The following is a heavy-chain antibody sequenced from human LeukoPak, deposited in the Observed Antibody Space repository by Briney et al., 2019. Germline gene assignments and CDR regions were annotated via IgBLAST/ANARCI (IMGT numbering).Heavy chain of an antibody. CDR1: GYTFSSCS. CDR2: ISSSSRNI. CDR3: ATESVEKATIPLGY. D-gene: IGHD5-24*01. Sequence: PWGSLRLSCAASGYTFSSCSINWVRQAPGKGQELVSSISSSSRNIYYADSVKGRFTISRDNAKNSLYLQMNSLRADDTAVYYCATESVEKATIPLGYWGQGTLVTVSS. J-gene: IGHJ4*02. V-gene: IGHV3-21*01.